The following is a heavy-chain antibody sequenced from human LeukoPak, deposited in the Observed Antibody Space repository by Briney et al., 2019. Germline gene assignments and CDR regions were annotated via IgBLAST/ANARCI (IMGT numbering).Heavy chain of an antibody. Sequence: SETLSLTCAVYGGSFSGYYWSWNRQPTGKGLEWIGEINHSGSTNYNPSLKSRVTISVDTSKNQFSLRLSSVTAADTAVYYCARDLYSSRTNDAFVIWGQGTMLTISS. D-gene: IGHD6-13*01. V-gene: IGHV4-34*01. CDR1: GGSFSGYY. CDR3: ARDLYSSRTNDAFVI. CDR2: INHSGST. J-gene: IGHJ3*02.